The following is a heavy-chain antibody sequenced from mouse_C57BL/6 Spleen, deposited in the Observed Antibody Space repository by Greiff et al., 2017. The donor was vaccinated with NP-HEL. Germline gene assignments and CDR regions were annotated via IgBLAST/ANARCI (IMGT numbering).Heavy chain of an antibody. V-gene: IGHV1-76*01. CDR2: IYPGSGNT. Sequence: VQLQQSGAELVRPGASVKLSCKASGYTFTDYYINWVKQRPGQGLEWIARIYPGSGNTYYNEKFKGKATLTAEKSSSTAYMQLSSLTSEDSAVYFCARERVIYYYGSSRSFYAMDYWGQGTSVTVSS. CDR1: GYTFTDYY. CDR3: ARERVIYYYGSSRSFYAMDY. D-gene: IGHD1-1*01. J-gene: IGHJ4*01.